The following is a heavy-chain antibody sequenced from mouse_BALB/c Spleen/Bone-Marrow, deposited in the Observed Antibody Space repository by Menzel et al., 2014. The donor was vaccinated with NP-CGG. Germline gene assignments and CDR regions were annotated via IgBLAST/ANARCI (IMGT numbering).Heavy chain of an antibody. Sequence: EVKLMESGGGLVQFGGSLKLSCAASGFTFSRYGMSWVRQTPDKRLELVAIINSDGGSPYYPDSVKGRFTISRDNAKNTLDLQMSSLKSEDTAMYYCARAYYWGQGTLVTVSA. V-gene: IGHV5-6-3*01. D-gene: IGHD2-10*01. CDR3: ARAYY. CDR2: INSDGGSP. CDR1: GFTFSRYG. J-gene: IGHJ3*01.